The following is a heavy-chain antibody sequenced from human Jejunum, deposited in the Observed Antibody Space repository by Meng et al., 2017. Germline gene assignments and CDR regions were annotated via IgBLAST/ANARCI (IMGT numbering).Heavy chain of an antibody. CDR3: ARTTGENGLGNWLDP. CDR2: IYTSGNT. CDR1: GASISSGSYH. J-gene: IGHJ5*02. V-gene: IGHV4-61*02. Sequence: SETLSLTCTVSGASISSGSYHWSWVRQAAGKGLEWIGRIYTSGNTNYNSSLESRVTISLDTSKNQFSLKLSSVTAADTAVYYCARTTGENGLGNWLDPWGQGTLVTVSS. D-gene: IGHD7-27*01.